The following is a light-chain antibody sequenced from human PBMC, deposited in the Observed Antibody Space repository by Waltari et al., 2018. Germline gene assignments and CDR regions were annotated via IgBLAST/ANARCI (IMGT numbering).Light chain of an antibody. CDR1: QSISDY. Sequence: DIQMTQSPSSLSASVGDRVTITCRASQSISDYLNWYQHKSGKAPRLLIYVASNLHTGVPSIFSGSGSGTDFTLTISSLQPEDFATYYCQQSYSSPWTFGQGTKVEIK. V-gene: IGKV1-39*01. CDR3: QQSYSSPWT. J-gene: IGKJ1*01. CDR2: VAS.